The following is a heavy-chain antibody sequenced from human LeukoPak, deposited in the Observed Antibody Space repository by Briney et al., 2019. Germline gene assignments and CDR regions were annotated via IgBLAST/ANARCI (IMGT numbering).Heavy chain of an antibody. Sequence: SETLSLTCAVYGGSFSGYYWSWIRQPPGKGLEWIGYIYYSGSTNYNPSLKSRVTISVDTSKNQFSLKLSSVTAADTAVYYCARCRGSGWLVAFDIWGQGTMVTVSS. J-gene: IGHJ3*02. D-gene: IGHD6-19*01. CDR2: IYYSGST. CDR3: ARCRGSGWLVAFDI. V-gene: IGHV4-59*01. CDR1: GGSFSGYY.